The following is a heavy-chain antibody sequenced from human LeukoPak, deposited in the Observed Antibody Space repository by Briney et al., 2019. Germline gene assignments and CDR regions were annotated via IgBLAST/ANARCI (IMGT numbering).Heavy chain of an antibody. Sequence: GDSLKISCKGSGYLFTSYWIAWVRQMPGKGLEWMGIIDPADSDTRYSPSFQGQVTISADKSISTAFLRWTSLKASDTAIYYCARGRGTGSPIGPRYFDLWGRGTLVTVSS. D-gene: IGHD3-10*01. CDR3: ARGRGTGSPIGPRYFDL. CDR2: IDPADSDT. V-gene: IGHV5-51*01. CDR1: GYLFTSYW. J-gene: IGHJ2*01.